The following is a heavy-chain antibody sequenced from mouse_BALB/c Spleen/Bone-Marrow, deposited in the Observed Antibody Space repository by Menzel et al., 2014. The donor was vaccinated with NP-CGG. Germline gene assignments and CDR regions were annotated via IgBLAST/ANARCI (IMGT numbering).Heavy chain of an antibody. V-gene: IGHV5-17*02. CDR1: GFTFXSFG. J-gene: IGHJ1*01. D-gene: IGHD4-1*01. CDR2: ISSGSTAI. Sequence: VQLKESGGGLVQPGGSRKLSCAASGFTFXSFGMHWVRQAPERGLEWVAYISSGSTAIFYADTVKGRFTISRDNPKNTLFLQMTSLRSEDTAMYYCTRGGNWDDFDVWGAGTTVTVSS. CDR3: TRGGNWDDFDV.